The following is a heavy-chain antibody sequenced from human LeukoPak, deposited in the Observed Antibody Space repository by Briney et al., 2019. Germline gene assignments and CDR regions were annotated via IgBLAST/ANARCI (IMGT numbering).Heavy chain of an antibody. CDR2: INPSGGST. CDR3: AREKKDCSSTSCKTYYYYGMDV. Sequence: ASVKVSCKASGYTFTSYYMHWVRQAPGQGLEWMGIINPSGGSTTYAQKFQGRVTMTRDTSTSTVYMELSSLRSEDTAVYYCAREKKDCSSTSCKTYYYYGMDVWGQGTTVTVSS. CDR1: GYTFTSYY. D-gene: IGHD2-2*01. V-gene: IGHV1-46*01. J-gene: IGHJ6*02.